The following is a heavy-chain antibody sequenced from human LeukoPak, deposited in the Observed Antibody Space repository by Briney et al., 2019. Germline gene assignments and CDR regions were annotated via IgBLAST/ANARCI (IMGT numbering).Heavy chain of an antibody. Sequence: PGGSLRLSCAASGFTFSSYAMSWVRQAPGKGLEWVSAISGSGGSTYYADSVKGRFTISRDNSKNTLYLQMNSLRAEDPAVYYCAKDYRDSTGWYDYFDYWGQGTLVTVSS. J-gene: IGHJ4*02. D-gene: IGHD6-19*01. CDR2: ISGSGGST. CDR1: GFTFSSYA. CDR3: AKDYRDSTGWYDYFDY. V-gene: IGHV3-23*01.